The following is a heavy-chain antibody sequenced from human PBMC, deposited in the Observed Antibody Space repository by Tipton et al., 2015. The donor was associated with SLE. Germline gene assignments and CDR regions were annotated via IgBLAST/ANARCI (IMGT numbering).Heavy chain of an antibody. D-gene: IGHD3-22*01. CDR3: ARDLDYYDSSGYPL. V-gene: IGHV4-39*07. J-gene: IGHJ4*02. CDR2: IYYSGST. CDR1: GGSISSNNYY. Sequence: TLSLTCTVSGGSISSNNYYWGWIRQPPGKGLEWIGSIYYSGSTYYNPSLKSRVTISVDTSKNQFSLKLSSVTAADTAVYYCARDLDYYDSSGYPLWGQGTLVTVSS.